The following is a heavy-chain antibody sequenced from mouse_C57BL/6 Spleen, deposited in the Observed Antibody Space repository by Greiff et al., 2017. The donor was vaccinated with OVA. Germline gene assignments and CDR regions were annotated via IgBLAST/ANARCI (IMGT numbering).Heavy chain of an antibody. Sequence: EVKLMESGGDLVKPGGSLKLSCAASGFTFSSYGMSWVRQTPDKRLEWVATISSGGSYTYYPDSVKGRFTISRDNAKNTLYLQMSSLKSEDTAMYYCARGGETGPFDYWGQGTTLTVSS. CDR2: ISSGGSYT. J-gene: IGHJ2*01. CDR1: GFTFSSYG. V-gene: IGHV5-6*01. CDR3: ARGGETGPFDY. D-gene: IGHD4-1*01.